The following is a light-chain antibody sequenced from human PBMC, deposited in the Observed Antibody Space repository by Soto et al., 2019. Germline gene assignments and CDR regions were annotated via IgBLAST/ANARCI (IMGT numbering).Light chain of an antibody. J-gene: IGLJ1*01. CDR1: SSDVGGYNY. CDR2: EVS. V-gene: IGLV2-14*01. CDR3: SSYTTSGTYV. Sequence: QSVLTQPASVSGSPGQSITISCTGTSSDVGGYNYVSWYQQHPGKAPKLMISEVSHRPSGVSTRFSGSKSGNTASLTISGLQAEDEADYYCSSYTTSGTYVFGAGTKLPS.